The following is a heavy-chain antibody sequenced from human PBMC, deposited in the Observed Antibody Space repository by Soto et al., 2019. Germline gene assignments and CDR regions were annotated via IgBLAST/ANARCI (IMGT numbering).Heavy chain of an antibody. J-gene: IGHJ4*02. CDR1: GFTFSSYG. Sequence: GGSLRLSCAASGFTFSSYGMHWVRQAPGKGLEWVAVISFDGSKKYLADSVKGRFTISRDNSKNTLYLQMNSLRAEDTAVYYCARAAFLTGYYSGYFDYCGQGSLVTVSS. CDR2: ISFDGSKK. D-gene: IGHD3-9*01. V-gene: IGHV3-30*19. CDR3: ARAAFLTGYYSGYFDY.